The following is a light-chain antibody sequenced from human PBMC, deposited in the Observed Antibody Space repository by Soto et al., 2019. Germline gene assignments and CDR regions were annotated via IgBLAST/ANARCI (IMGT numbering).Light chain of an antibody. V-gene: IGLV1-40*01. CDR2: GNS. J-gene: IGLJ2*01. CDR1: SSNIGAGYD. Sequence: QPVLTQPPSVSGVPGQRVTISCTGSSSNIGAGYDVHWYQQLPGTAPKLLIYGNSNRPSGVPDRFSGSKSGTSASLAITGLQAEDEADYYCQSYDSSLSAPVVFGGGTKLTVL. CDR3: QSYDSSLSAPVV.